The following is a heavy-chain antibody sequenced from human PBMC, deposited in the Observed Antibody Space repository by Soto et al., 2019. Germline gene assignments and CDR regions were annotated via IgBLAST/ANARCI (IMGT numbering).Heavy chain of an antibody. CDR3: AKDSPSHVGGWELPFDY. D-gene: IGHD2-21*01. V-gene: IGHV3-23*01. J-gene: IGHJ4*02. CDR1: GLTFGSYA. CDR2: ISGSGGTK. Sequence: EVQLLESGGGLVQPGGSLRLSCAASGLTFGSYAMSWVRQAPGKGLEWVSAISGSGGTKYSADSVRGRCTISRDNSENTLYLQMNSLRADDTAVYYCAKDSPSHVGGWELPFDYWGQGTLVTVSS.